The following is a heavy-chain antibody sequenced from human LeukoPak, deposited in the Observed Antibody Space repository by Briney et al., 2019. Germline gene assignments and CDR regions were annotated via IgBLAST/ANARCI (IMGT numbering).Heavy chain of an antibody. V-gene: IGHV1-2*02. CDR1: GYTFTGYY. CDR2: INPNSGAT. CDR3: AREGAYCGGDCSFGY. J-gene: IGHJ4*02. Sequence: ASVTVSFKASGYTFTGYYMHWVRQAPGQGLEWMGWINPNSGATDDVQKFQGRITMTRDTSVTTAYLELTRLRSDDAAVYYCAREGAYCGGDCSFGYWGQGTLVTVSS. D-gene: IGHD2-21*02.